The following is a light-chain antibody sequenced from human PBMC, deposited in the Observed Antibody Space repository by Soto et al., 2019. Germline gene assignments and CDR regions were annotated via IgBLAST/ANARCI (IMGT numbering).Light chain of an antibody. CDR2: VDS. CDR3: QVWDTISDHYV. J-gene: IGLJ1*01. CDR1: NIESKS. Sequence: SYELTQPPSVSVAPGQTARITCGGNNIESKSVHWYQQRPGQAPVLVIYVDSDRPSGIPDRFSASTSGNTAALTISRFEAGDEADYYCQVWDTISDHYVFGSGTKLTVL. V-gene: IGLV3-21*02.